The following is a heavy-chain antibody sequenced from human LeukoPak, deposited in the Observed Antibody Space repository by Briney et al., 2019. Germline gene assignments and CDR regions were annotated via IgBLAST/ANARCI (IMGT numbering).Heavy chain of an antibody. V-gene: IGHV1-8*01. CDR2: MNPNSGNT. D-gene: IGHD3-10*01. CDR1: GYTFTSYD. CDR3: ARGNRLPGLLWFGEAHFDY. J-gene: IGHJ4*02. Sequence: GASVKVSCKASGYTFTSYDINWVRQATGQGLEWMGWMNPNSGNTGYAQKFQGRVTMTRNTSISTAYMELSSLRSEDTAVYYCARGNRLPGLLWFGEAHFDYWGQGTLVTVSS.